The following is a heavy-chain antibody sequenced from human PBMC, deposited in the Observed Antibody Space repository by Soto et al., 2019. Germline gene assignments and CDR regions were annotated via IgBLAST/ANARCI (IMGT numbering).Heavy chain of an antibody. J-gene: IGHJ4*02. CDR1: GLTLTPPS. D-gene: IGHD1-26*01. CDR3: ARRLATSVSALGY. Sequence: QVQLVQSGGGVVQAGNSLRLSCTPSGLTLTPPSFPWFRKAPGKGREWVAVISENGDRQYSTESVRGRFLISRDNSKNTVYLQMNSLRPEDTGVYFCARRLATSVSALGYWGQGALVTVSS. CDR2: ISENGDRQ. V-gene: IGHV3-30-3*01.